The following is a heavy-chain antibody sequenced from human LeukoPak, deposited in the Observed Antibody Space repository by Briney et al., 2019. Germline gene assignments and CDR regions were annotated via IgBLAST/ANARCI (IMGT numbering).Heavy chain of an antibody. CDR2: IYSTGST. J-gene: IGHJ5*02. CDR1: NGSISTNY. D-gene: IGHD2-2*01. V-gene: IGHV4-4*07. CDR3: ARDETYSTHWYAHTWFDP. Sequence: PSETLSLTCTISNGSISTNYWSWIRQSAGKGLEWIGRIYSTGSTNYNPSLKSRVTMSVDTSKSQISLELRSVTAADTAMYYCARDETYSTHWYAHTWFDPWGQGTLVTVSS.